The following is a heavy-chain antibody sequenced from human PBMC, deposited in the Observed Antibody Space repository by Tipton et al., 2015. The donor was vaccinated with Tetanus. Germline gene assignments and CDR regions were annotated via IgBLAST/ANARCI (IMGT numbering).Heavy chain of an antibody. CDR1: GFTFSTYA. Sequence: SLRLSCAASGFTFSTYAMHWVREAPGKGLEWVAVIAFDGKNERYADSVKGRFIISRDNSKNTLYLQMNSLRPEDTAVYYCARAIRVFGGAILDAFDVWGQGTMVTVSS. V-gene: IGHV3-30*04. J-gene: IGHJ3*01. CDR3: ARAIRVFGGAILDAFDV. D-gene: IGHD3-3*01. CDR2: IAFDGKNE.